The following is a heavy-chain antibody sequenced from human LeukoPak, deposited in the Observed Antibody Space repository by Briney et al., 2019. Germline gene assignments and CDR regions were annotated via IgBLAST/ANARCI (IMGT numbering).Heavy chain of an antibody. J-gene: IGHJ5*02. V-gene: IGHV1-18*01. Sequence: ASVKVSCKASGYTFTSYGISWVRQAPGQGLEWMGWISAYNGNTNYAQKLQGRVTMTTDTPTSTAYMELRSLRSDDTAVYYCARELITMVRGVTSNWFDPWGQGTLVTVSS. D-gene: IGHD3-10*01. CDR3: ARELITMVRGVTSNWFDP. CDR2: ISAYNGNT. CDR1: GYTFTSYG.